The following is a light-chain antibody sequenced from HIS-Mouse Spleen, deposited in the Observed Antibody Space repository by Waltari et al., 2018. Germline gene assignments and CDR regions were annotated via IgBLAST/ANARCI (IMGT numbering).Light chain of an antibody. CDR2: WAS. CDR3: QQYYSTPYT. J-gene: IGKJ2*01. V-gene: IGKV4-1*01. Sequence: DIVMTQSPDSLAVSLGERATSNCKYSQSVLYSSNNKNYLAWYQQKPGQPPKLLIYWASTRESGVPDRFSGSGSGTDFTLTISSLQAEDVAVYYCQQYYSTPYTFGQGTKLEIK. CDR1: QSVLYSSNNKNY.